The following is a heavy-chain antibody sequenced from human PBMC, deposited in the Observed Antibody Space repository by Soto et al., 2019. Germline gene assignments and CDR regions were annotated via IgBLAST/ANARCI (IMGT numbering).Heavy chain of an antibody. V-gene: IGHV1-18*01. CDR1: GYTFTTFG. CDR2: ISANNGNT. Sequence: ASVKVSCKASGYTFTTFGISWVRQAPGQGLEWVGWISANNGNTKYSQKFQGRVSLTTETSASTAYMELRSLRSDDTAVYYCARDAGYCSSTSCYTTHWFDPWGQGTLVTVSS. J-gene: IGHJ5*02. CDR3: ARDAGYCSSTSCYTTHWFDP. D-gene: IGHD2-2*02.